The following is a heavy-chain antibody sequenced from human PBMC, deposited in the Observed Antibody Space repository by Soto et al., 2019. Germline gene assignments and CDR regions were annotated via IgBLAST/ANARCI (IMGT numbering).Heavy chain of an antibody. V-gene: IGHV3-66*01. CDR2: IYSGGAT. J-gene: IGHJ4*02. CDR1: GLSVSSNY. Sequence: EMQLVESGGGLVQRGGSLRLSCAASGLSVSSNYISWVRQPPGKGLEWVSVIYSGGATFYADSVKGRFNISRDENKNTVYLQMNSLGVHGTALYYCVYQAPDSSGRFDFWGQGTLVSVST. CDR3: VYQAPDSSGRFDF. D-gene: IGHD6-25*01.